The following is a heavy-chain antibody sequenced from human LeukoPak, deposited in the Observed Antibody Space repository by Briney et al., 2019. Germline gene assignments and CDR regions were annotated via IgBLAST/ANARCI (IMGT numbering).Heavy chain of an antibody. CDR2: IRYDGSNK. CDR1: GFTFSSYG. V-gene: IGHV3-30*02. Sequence: GGSLRLSCAASGFTFSSYGMHWVRQAPGKGLEWVAFIRYDGSNKYYADSVKGRFTISRDNSKNTLYLQMNSLRAEDTAVYYCAKDEDFGLGYYYYYMDVWGKGTTVTVSS. J-gene: IGHJ6*03. CDR3: AKDEDFGLGYYYYYMDV. D-gene: IGHD3/OR15-3a*01.